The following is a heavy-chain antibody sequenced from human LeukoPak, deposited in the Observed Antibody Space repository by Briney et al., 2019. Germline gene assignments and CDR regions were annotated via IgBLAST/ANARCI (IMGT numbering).Heavy chain of an antibody. V-gene: IGHV4-59*12. J-gene: IGHJ4*02. CDR1: GGSISSYY. D-gene: IGHD3-10*01. CDR2: IYYSGST. CDR3: ARNVRAVRGVPGY. Sequence: SETLSLTCTVSGGSISSYYWSWIRQPPGKGLEWIGYIYYSGSTNYNPSLKSRVTISVDTSKNQFSLKLSSVTAADTAVYYCARNVRAVRGVPGYWGQGTLVTVSS.